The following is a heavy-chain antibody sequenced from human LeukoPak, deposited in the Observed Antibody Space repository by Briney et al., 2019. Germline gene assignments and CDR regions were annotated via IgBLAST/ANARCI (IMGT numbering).Heavy chain of an antibody. J-gene: IGHJ4*02. CDR1: GYTLNTYN. V-gene: IGHV3-21*01. CDR3: ARPRRDGYNGLDC. CDR2: ISSRNSYI. Sequence: PGGSLRLSCAASGYTLNTYNMNWVRQAPGKGLEWDSSISSRNSYIYYADSVKGRFTISRDNAKNSLYLQMNSLRAEDTAVYYCARPRRDGYNGLDCWGQGTLVTVSS. D-gene: IGHD5-24*01.